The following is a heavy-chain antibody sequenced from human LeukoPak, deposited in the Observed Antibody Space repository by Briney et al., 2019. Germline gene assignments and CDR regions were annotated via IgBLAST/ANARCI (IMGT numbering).Heavy chain of an antibody. D-gene: IGHD5-12*01. CDR1: GFSFSDYF. V-gene: IGHV3-11*04. CDR3: ARYFDDYSGYNFDY. J-gene: IGHJ4*02. CDR2: ITSGGGAM. Sequence: GGSLRLSCAASGFSFSDYFMTWVRQAPGKGLEWIAYITSGGGAMYYADSVKGRFTISRDDAKKSLYLEMNSLRVEDTAVYYCARYFDDYSGYNFDYWGQGTLVTVSS.